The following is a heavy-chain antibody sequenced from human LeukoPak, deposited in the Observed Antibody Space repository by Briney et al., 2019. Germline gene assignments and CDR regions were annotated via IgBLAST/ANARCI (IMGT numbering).Heavy chain of an antibody. Sequence: PSQTLSLTCTVSGGSISSGGYYWSWIRQPPGKGLEWIGYIYHSGSTYYNPSLKSRVTISVDRSKNQFSLKLSSVTAADTAVYYCARDRRPWNTAMGAFDIWGQGTMVTVSS. CDR1: GGSISSGGYY. V-gene: IGHV4-30-2*01. D-gene: IGHD5-18*01. J-gene: IGHJ3*02. CDR2: IYHSGST. CDR3: ARDRRPWNTAMGAFDI.